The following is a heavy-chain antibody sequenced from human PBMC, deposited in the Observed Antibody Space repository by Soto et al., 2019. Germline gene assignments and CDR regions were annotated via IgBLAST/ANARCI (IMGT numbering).Heavy chain of an antibody. CDR3: AREGRDSGDGMDV. Sequence: SETLCLTCTVSGASISSFYWSWIRQPAGKGLECIGRIYTSGGTNYNPSLKSRVTMSVDTSKNQFSLKLTSVTAADTAVYYCAREGRDSGDGMDVWGQGTTVTVSS. CDR1: GASISSFY. V-gene: IGHV4-4*07. CDR2: IYTSGGT. J-gene: IGHJ6*02. D-gene: IGHD2-15*01.